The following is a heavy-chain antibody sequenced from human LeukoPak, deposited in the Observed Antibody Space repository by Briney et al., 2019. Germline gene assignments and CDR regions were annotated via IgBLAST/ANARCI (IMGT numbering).Heavy chain of an antibody. V-gene: IGHV1-8*01. Sequence: ASVKVSCKASGYTFTSYDINWVRQATGQGLEWMGWMNPNSGYTGYAQKFQGRVTMTRDTSTRTAYMELSSLISEDSAVYYCAREPLRTEHIDYWGQGTLVTVSS. CDR3: AREPLRTEHIDY. CDR2: MNPNSGYT. CDR1: GYTFTSYD. D-gene: IGHD1-14*01. J-gene: IGHJ4*02.